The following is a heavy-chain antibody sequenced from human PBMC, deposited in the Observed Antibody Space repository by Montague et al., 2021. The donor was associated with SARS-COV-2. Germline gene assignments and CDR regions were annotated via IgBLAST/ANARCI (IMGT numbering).Heavy chain of an antibody. D-gene: IGHD3-10*01. Sequence: SETLSLTCTVSGGSIISTSYYWGWIRQPPGKGLEWIGSISYSGSTYYKSSLKSRVTISVDTSKNQFSLRLSSVTAADTAVYYCARHITGSGNAFDIWGQGTVVTVSS. CDR1: GGSIISTSYY. CDR2: ISYSGST. J-gene: IGHJ3*02. V-gene: IGHV4-39*01. CDR3: ARHITGSGNAFDI.